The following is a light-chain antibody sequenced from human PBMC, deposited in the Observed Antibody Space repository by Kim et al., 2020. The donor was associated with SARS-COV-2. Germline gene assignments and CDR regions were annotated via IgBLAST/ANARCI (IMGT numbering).Light chain of an antibody. Sequence: QPASVSGSPGQSITISCTGTSSDVGSYNLVSWYQQHPGKAPKLMIYEGSKRPSGVSNRFSGSKSGNTPSLTISGLQAEDEADYYCYSYAGSSTFVV. CDR3: YSYAGSSTFVV. CDR1: SSDVGSYNL. CDR2: EGS. V-gene: IGLV2-23*03. J-gene: IGLJ2*01.